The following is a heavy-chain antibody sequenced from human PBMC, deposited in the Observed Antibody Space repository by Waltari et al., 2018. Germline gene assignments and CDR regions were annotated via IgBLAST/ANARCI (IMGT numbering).Heavy chain of an antibody. Sequence: EVQLVQSGPEVKNPGESLQISCQGSGYSFTDYWLAWVRQMPGKGLEWMGSIYLADTDTRYGASFQGQVTISADKSINTADLQWSSLKASDTAVYYCAKPRISGWYYSGMDVWGQGTSVTVAS. D-gene: IGHD6-13*01. V-gene: IGHV5-51*01. CDR3: AKPRISGWYYSGMDV. CDR2: IYLADTDT. CDR1: GYSFTDYW. J-gene: IGHJ6*02.